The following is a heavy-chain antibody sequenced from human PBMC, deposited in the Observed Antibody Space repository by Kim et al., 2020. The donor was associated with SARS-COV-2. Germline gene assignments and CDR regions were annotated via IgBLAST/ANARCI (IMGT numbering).Heavy chain of an antibody. CDR3: AGSLAAAGTPFDY. Sequence: GGSLRLSCAASGFTFSSYAMHWVRQAPGKGLEWVAVISYDGSNKYYADSVKGRFTISRDNSKNTLYLQMNSLRAEDTAVYYCAGSLAAAGTPFDYWGQGTLVTVSS. CDR2: ISYDGSNK. D-gene: IGHD6-13*01. J-gene: IGHJ4*02. V-gene: IGHV3-30*04. CDR1: GFTFSSYA.